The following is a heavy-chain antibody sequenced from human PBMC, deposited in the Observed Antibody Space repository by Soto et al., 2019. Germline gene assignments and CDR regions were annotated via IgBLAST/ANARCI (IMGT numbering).Heavy chain of an antibody. CDR1: GYSISSDASY. J-gene: IGHJ3*01. Sequence: QVQLQESGPGLVRPSQTLSLTCTLSGYSISSDASYWSWIRQRPGKGLEWIGDFYYSGTTASCPSLRSRRSISVDTSKYQFALMVSSVTTTDTAVYYWARRHDILTGSDSFDVWGRGTLITVSS. CDR2: FYYSGTT. V-gene: IGHV4-31*03. D-gene: IGHD3-9*01. CDR3: ARRHDILTGSDSFDV.